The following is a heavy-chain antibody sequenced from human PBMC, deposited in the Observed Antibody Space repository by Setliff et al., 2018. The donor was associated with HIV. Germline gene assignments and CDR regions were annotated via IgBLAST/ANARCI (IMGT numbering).Heavy chain of an antibody. D-gene: IGHD3-3*01. CDR1: GASVTNVLYY. V-gene: IGHV4-61*09. Sequence: PSETLSLTCTVSGASVTNVLYYWSWLRQPAGKGLEWIVHIYTSGNSRYTNYNSSLESRVAISLDTSSNQFSLKLSSVTAADTAVYHCAREREAWSAYDSWGQGTLVTVSS. CDR3: AREREAWSAYDS. J-gene: IGHJ5*02. CDR2: IYTSGNSRYT.